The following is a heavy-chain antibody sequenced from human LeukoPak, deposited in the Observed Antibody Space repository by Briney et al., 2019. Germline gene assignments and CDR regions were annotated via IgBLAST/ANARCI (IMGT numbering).Heavy chain of an antibody. CDR1: GFTFSSNA. V-gene: IGHV3-33*08. CDR3: ARVEVPRYFDWLLSAYYYYGMDV. J-gene: IGHJ6*02. CDR2: IWYDGSNK. Sequence: PGGSLRLSCAASGFTFSSNAMSWVRQAPGKGLEWEAVIWYDGSNKYYADSVKGRFTISRDNSKNTLYLQMNSLRAEDTAVYYCARVEVPRYFDWLLSAYYYYGMDVWGQGTTVTVSS. D-gene: IGHD3-9*01.